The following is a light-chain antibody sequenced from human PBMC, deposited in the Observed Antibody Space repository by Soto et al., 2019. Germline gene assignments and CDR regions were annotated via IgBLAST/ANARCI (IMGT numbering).Light chain of an antibody. CDR3: QHLNTYPPWT. CDR1: QGIRNY. Sequence: DIQLTPSPSFLSASVGERVTITCRASQGIRNYLAWYQQKPGKAPKLLIYAASSFQSGVPSRFIGRGSGTEYTLTIISLQPEDFAAYFCQHLNTYPPWTFGQGTKVEIK. CDR2: AAS. J-gene: IGKJ1*01. V-gene: IGKV1-9*01.